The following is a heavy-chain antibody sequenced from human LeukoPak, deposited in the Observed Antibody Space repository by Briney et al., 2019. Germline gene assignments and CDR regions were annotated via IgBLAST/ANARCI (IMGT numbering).Heavy chain of an antibody. CDR2: IRYDGSNK. J-gene: IGHJ4*02. V-gene: IGHV3-30*02. Sequence: GGSLRLSCAASGFTFSSYGMHWVRQAPGKGLEWVAFIRYDGSNKYYADSVKGRFTNSRDNSKNTLYLQMNSLRAEDTAVYYCAKDRTVYYGIAEDWGQGTLVTVSS. CDR3: AKDRTVYYGIAED. D-gene: IGHD6-13*01. CDR1: GFTFSSYG.